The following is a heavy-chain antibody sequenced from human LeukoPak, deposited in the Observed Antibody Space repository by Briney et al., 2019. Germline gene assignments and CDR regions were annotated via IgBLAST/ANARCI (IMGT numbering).Heavy chain of an antibody. D-gene: IGHD4-17*01. J-gene: IGHJ4*02. CDR3: AKRVDDYGDYFDY. V-gene: IGHV3-23*01. CDR2: ISGSGGST. Sequence: GGSLRLSCAASGFTFSSYAMSWVRQAPGKRLEWVSAISGSGGSTYYADSVKGRFTISRDNSKNTLYLQMNSLRAEDTAVYYCAKRVDDYGDYFDYWGQGTLVTVSS. CDR1: GFTFSSYA.